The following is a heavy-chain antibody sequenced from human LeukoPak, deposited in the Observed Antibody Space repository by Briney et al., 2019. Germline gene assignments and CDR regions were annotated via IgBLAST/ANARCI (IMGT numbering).Heavy chain of an antibody. V-gene: IGHV4-39*07. CDR3: ASSLRFLEWYAFDI. CDR2: IYYSGST. D-gene: IGHD3-3*01. CDR1: GGSISSSSYY. Sequence: SETLSLTCTVSGGSISSSSYYWGWIRQPPGKGLEWIGSIYYSGSTYYNPSLKSRVTISVDTSKNQFSLKLSSVTAADTAVYYCASSLRFLEWYAFDIWGQGTMVTVSS. J-gene: IGHJ3*02.